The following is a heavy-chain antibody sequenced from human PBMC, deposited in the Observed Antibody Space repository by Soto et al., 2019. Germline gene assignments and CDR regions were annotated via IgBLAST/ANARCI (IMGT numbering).Heavy chain of an antibody. CDR3: GEERGLRYFDD. CDR2: INLGGTTT. D-gene: IGHD1-1*01. V-gene: IGHV1-46*04. CDR1: EYTFTDYF. J-gene: IGHJ4*02. Sequence: QVQLVQSGAEVKKPGASVKLSCQASEYTFTDYFIHWVRQAPGQGLEWMGLINLGGTTTTYAQKLQGRLTIIRDSSTSTVYMELSSLRSEDTAVYCIGEERGLRYFDDWGQGTLVSVSS.